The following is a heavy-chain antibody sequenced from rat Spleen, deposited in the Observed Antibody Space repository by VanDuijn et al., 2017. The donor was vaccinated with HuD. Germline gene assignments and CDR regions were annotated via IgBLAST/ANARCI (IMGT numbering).Heavy chain of an antibody. D-gene: IGHD1-9*01. V-gene: IGHV5-29*01. CDR3: AREGTYYGDYFDY. CDR1: GFTFSSFP. Sequence: EVQLVESGGGLVQPGRSLKLSCAASGFTFSSFPMAWVRQAPTKGLEWVATISYGDSSGHSGTYYRDSVKGRFTISRDNAKSTLYLQMDSLRSEDTATYYCAREGTYYGDYFDYWGQGVMVTVSS. J-gene: IGHJ2*01. CDR2: ISYGDSSGHSGT.